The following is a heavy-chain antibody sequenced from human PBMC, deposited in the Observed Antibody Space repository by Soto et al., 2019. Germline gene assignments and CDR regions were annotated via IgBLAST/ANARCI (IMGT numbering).Heavy chain of an antibody. CDR2: ISAYNGNT. V-gene: IGHV1-18*04. CDR1: GYTFTSYG. CDR3: ARRRWGLRFLGSPPNYGMDV. D-gene: IGHD3-3*01. J-gene: IGHJ6*02. Sequence: QVQLVQSGAEVKKPGASVKVSCKASGYTFTSYGISWVRQAPGQGLEWMGWISAYNGNTNYAQKLQGRVTMTTDTPTSTAYMELRSLRSDDTAVYYCARRRWGLRFLGSPPNYGMDVWGQGTTVTVSS.